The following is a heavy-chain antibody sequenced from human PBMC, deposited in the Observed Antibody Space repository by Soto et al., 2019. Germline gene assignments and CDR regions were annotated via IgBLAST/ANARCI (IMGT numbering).Heavy chain of an antibody. CDR2: INYSGSF. V-gene: IGHV4-28*05. J-gene: IGHJ5*02. CDR3: ARGVGSGSYYNQYNWFDP. Sequence: PSETLSLTCRVSGYFISSSHWWGWIRQPPGKGLEWIGHINYSGSFYHDPSLKSRVTMSLDTSKHQFSLRLSSVTAVDTAVYYCARGVGSGSYYNQYNWFDPWGQGTLVTVSS. D-gene: IGHD3-10*01. CDR1: GYFISSSHW.